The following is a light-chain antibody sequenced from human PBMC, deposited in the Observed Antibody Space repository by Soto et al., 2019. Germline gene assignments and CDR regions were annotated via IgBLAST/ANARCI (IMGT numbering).Light chain of an antibody. V-gene: IGLV3-1*01. CDR3: QAWDSSPYI. CDR2: QND. CDR1: KLETKY. Sequence: SYELTQPLSVSVSPGQTASITCSGDKLETKYVAWYQQRPGQSPILVMYQNDKRPSGIPERFSGSNSVNTATLTIRGTQAMDEADYYCQAWDSSPYIFGAGTTVTVL. J-gene: IGLJ1*01.